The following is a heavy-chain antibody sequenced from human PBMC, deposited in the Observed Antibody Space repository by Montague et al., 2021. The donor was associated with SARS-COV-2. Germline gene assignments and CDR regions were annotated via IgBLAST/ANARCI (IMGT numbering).Heavy chain of an antibody. Sequence: SETLSLTCSVSGGSITDRTYYWGFIRQSPGKRLGWIGAIHYSGTPYYNPSLKSRVTISLDTAKNQFSLKMTSVTAADTAVYYCARHWGIAAAVNWGQGTLVTVSS. J-gene: IGHJ4*02. CDR3: ARHWGIAAAVN. D-gene: IGHD6-13*01. CDR1: GGSITDRTYY. V-gene: IGHV4-39*01. CDR2: IHYSGTP.